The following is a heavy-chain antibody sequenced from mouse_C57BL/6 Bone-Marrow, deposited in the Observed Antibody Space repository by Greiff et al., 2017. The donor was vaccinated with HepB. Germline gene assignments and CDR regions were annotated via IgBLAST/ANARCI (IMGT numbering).Heavy chain of an antibody. CDR1: GFTFSDAW. Sequence: EVKLMESGGGLVQPGGSMKLSCAASGFTFSDAWMDWVRQSPEKGLEWVAEIRNKANNHATYYAESVKGRFTISRDDSKSSVYLQMNSLRAEDTGIYYCTRHPPLITTVVARNWYFDVWGTGTTVTVSS. J-gene: IGHJ1*03. CDR3: TRHPPLITTVVARNWYFDV. V-gene: IGHV6-6*01. CDR2: IRNKANNHAT. D-gene: IGHD1-1*01.